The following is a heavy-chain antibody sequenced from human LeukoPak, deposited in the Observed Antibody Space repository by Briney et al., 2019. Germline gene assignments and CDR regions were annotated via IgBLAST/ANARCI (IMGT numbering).Heavy chain of an antibody. Sequence: GGSLRLSCAASGFTFSSYAMSWVRQAPGKGLEWVSAISGSGGSTYYADSVKGRFTISRDNSKNTLYLQMNSLRAGDTAVYYCAKDEGIAAAGYLDYWGQGTLVTVSS. CDR1: GFTFSSYA. CDR2: ISGSGGST. V-gene: IGHV3-23*01. J-gene: IGHJ4*02. D-gene: IGHD6-13*01. CDR3: AKDEGIAAAGYLDY.